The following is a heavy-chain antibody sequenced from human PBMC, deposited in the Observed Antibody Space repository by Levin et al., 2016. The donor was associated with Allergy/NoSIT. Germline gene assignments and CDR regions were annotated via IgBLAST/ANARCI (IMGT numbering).Heavy chain of an antibody. Sequence: ASVKVSCKASGGTFSSYAISWVRQAPGQGLEWMGGIIPIFGTANYAQKFQGRVTITADESTSTAYMELSSLRSEDTAVYYCARARRGNSKPFDYWGQGTLVTVSS. CDR1: GGTFSSYA. J-gene: IGHJ4*02. V-gene: IGHV1-69*13. CDR3: ARARRGNSKPFDY. CDR2: IIPIFGTA. D-gene: IGHD4-23*01.